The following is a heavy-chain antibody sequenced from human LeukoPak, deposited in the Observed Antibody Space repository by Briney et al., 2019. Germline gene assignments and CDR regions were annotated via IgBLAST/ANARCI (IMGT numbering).Heavy chain of an antibody. V-gene: IGHV4-59*01. CDR3: ARVRYFDSSGYYYDFDY. CDR1: GGSISSYY. CDR2: VYYSGST. D-gene: IGHD3-22*01. Sequence: SETLSLTCTVSGGSISSYYWSWIRQPRGKGLEWLGYVYYSGSTNYNPSLKSRVSILVDTSKNQFSLKLFSVTAADTAVYYCARVRYFDSSGYYYDFDYWGQGTLVTVSS. J-gene: IGHJ4*02.